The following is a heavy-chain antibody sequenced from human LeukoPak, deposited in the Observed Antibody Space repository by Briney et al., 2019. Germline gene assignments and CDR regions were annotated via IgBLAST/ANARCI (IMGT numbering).Heavy chain of an antibody. J-gene: IGHJ6*02. Sequence: PGGSLRLSCAASGFTVSNNYMSWVRQAPGKGLEWVSVIYSGGSTYDADSVKGRFTISRDNSKNTLYLQMNSLRAEDTAVYYCARDGGYRYGYNVYYYYGMDVWGQGTTVTVSS. CDR2: IYSGGST. V-gene: IGHV3-66*01. CDR1: GFTVSNNY. CDR3: ARDGGYRYGYNVYYYYGMDV. D-gene: IGHD5-18*01.